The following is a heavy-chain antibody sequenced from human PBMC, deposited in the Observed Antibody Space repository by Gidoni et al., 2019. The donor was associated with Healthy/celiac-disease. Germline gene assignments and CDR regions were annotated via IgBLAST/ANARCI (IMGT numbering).Heavy chain of an antibody. J-gene: IGHJ4*02. CDR1: GGSISRGGYY. V-gene: IGHV4-31*03. CDR3: ARGGNTYYYDSSGRYFDY. CDR2: IYYSGST. Sequence: QVQLQESGPGLVKPSQTLSLTCTVSGGSISRGGYYWSWIRQHPGKGLEWIGYIYYSGSTYYNPSLKSRVTISVDTSKNQFSLKLSSVTAADTAVYYCARGGNTYYYDSSGRYFDYWGQGTLVTVSS. D-gene: IGHD3-22*01.